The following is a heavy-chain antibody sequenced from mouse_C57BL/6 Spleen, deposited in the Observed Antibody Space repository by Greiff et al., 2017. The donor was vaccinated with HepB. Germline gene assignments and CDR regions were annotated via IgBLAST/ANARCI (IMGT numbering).Heavy chain of an antibody. J-gene: IGHJ3*01. CDR2: INPNYGTT. CDR1: GYSFTDYN. Sequence: VQLKESGPELVKPGASVKISCKASGYSFTDYNMNWVKQSNGKSLEWIGVINPNYGTTSYNQKFKGKATLTVDQSSSTAYMQLNSLTSEDSAVYYCAYLYYYGSSYRTWFAYWGQGTLVTVSA. D-gene: IGHD1-1*01. V-gene: IGHV1-39*01. CDR3: AYLYYYGSSYRTWFAY.